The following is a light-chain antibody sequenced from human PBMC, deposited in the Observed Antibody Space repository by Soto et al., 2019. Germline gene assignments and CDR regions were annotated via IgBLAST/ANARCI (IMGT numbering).Light chain of an antibody. CDR2: AAS. V-gene: IGKV1-39*01. Sequence: SHLTHSPSSLSPSARDRATITCRASQSISSYLNWYQQKPGKAPKLLIHAASSLQSGIPSRFSGSGSGTDFTLTINSLQPEDFATYYCQKSYSAPRKCGQGTKGDIK. CDR3: QKSYSAPRK. CDR1: QSISSY. J-gene: IGKJ1*01.